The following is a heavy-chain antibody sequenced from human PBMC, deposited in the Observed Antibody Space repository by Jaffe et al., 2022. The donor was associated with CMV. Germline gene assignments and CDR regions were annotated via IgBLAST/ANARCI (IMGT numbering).Heavy chain of an antibody. Sequence: QLQLQESGPGLVKPSETLSLTCTVSGGSITTSTYYWGWIRQPPGKGLEWIGTIYYNGATYHNPSLKNRVTMSVDTSKNQFSLNLTSVIAADTAVYYCVRHKAIGARGIDWGQGTLVTVSS. CDR1: GGSITTSTYY. CDR3: VRHKAIGARGID. J-gene: IGHJ4*02. V-gene: IGHV4-39*01. D-gene: IGHD1-26*01. CDR2: IYYNGAT.